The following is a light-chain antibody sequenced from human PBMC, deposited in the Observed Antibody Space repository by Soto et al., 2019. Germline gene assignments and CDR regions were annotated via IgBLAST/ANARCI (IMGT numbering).Light chain of an antibody. CDR1: QSISSW. Sequence: IQMTQSPSTLSASVGDRVTITCRASQSISSWLAWYQQKPGKAPKLLIYDASSLESGVPSRFSGSGSGTEFTLNISSLQPDDFATYYCQQYKSYSITFGQGTRLEIK. V-gene: IGKV1-5*01. J-gene: IGKJ5*01. CDR2: DAS. CDR3: QQYKSYSIT.